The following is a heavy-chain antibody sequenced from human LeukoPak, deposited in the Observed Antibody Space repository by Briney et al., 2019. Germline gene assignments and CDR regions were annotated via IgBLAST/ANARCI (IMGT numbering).Heavy chain of an antibody. Sequence: SGTLSLTCTVSGASISNYYWSWIRQPPGKGREWIGYIYFSGSTNYDPSLKSRVTISVDTSKSQFSLKLSSVTAADTAVYYCTREKQSVSDYWGQGILVTVSS. CDR3: TREKQSVSDY. V-gene: IGHV4-59*01. D-gene: IGHD3-3*01. J-gene: IGHJ4*02. CDR2: IYFSGST. CDR1: GASISNYY.